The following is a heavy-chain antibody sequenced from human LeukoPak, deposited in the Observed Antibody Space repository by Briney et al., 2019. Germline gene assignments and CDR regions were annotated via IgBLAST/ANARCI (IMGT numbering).Heavy chain of an antibody. D-gene: IGHD2-2*01. CDR2: IIPILGIA. V-gene: IGHV1-69*04. CDR3: PRDGCSSTSCRRPYYYGMDV. CDR1: GGTFSSYA. Sequence: SVKVSCKASGGTFSSYAISWVRQAAGQGREGMGRIIPILGIANHAQKFKGRVTINADQSTRTDYLEPSSLSSEDTAVYYCPRDGCSSTSCRRPYYYGMDVWGQGTTVTVSS. J-gene: IGHJ6*02.